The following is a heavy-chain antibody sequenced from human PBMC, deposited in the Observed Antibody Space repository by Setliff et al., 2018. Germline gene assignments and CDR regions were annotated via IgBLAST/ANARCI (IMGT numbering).Heavy chain of an antibody. CDR1: GFTFSTYW. Sequence: PGGSLRLSCVTSGFTFSTYWMHWVRQAPGQGLVWVARISTDGSSITYADSVKGRFTISRDNARNTLYLQMNSLTAEDTAVYYCARVGSKPQLGWFDPWGQGTLVTVPS. D-gene: IGHD1-26*01. J-gene: IGHJ5*02. CDR3: ARVGSKPQLGWFDP. V-gene: IGHV3-74*03. CDR2: ISTDGSSI.